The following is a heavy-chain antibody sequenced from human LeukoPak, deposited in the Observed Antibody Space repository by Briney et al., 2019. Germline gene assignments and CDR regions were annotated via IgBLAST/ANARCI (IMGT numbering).Heavy chain of an antibody. D-gene: IGHD2-8*01. CDR3: ARAGLMVYARGAFDI. J-gene: IGHJ3*02. CDR2: ISAYNGNT. Sequence: ASVKVSCKASGYTFTSYGISWVRQAPGQGLEWMGWISAYNGNTNYAQKLQGRVTMTTDTSTSTAYMELRSLRSDDTAVYYCARAGLMVYARGAFDIWGQGQWSPSLQ. CDR1: GYTFTSYG. V-gene: IGHV1-18*01.